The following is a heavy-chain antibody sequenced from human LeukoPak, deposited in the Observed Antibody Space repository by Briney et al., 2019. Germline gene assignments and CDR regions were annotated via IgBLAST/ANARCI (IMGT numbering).Heavy chain of an antibody. Sequence: SETLSLTCTVSGGSISSGGYYWSWIRQPPGKGLEWIGYIYHSGSTYYNPSLKSRVTISVDRSKNQFSLKLSSVTAADTAVYYCARVIGTAVVYFDYWGQGTLVTVSS. V-gene: IGHV4-30-2*01. CDR2: IYHSGST. J-gene: IGHJ4*02. CDR3: ARVIGTAVVYFDY. D-gene: IGHD5-18*01. CDR1: GGSISSGGYY.